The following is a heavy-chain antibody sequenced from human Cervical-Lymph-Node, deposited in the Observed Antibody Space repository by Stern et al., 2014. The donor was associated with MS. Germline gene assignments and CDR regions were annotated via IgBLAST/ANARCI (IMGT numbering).Heavy chain of an antibody. CDR2: IRSKANSYTT. CDR1: GFTFTDHH. D-gene: IGHD3-16*01. J-gene: IGHJ4*02. CDR3: ARVARSYAFDY. Sequence: EVQLLESGGGLVQPGGSLRLSCAASGFTFTDHHMDWVRQAPGKGLEWVGRIRSKANSYTTEYAASVKGRFTISRDDSKNSLYLLMSSLKAEDAAVYYCARVARSYAFDYWGQGTLVTVSS. V-gene: IGHV3-72*01.